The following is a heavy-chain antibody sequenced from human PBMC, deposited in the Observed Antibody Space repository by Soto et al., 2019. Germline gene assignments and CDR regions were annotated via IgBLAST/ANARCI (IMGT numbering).Heavy chain of an antibody. CDR2: ISAYNGNT. J-gene: IGHJ5*02. CDR1: GYTFTSYG. D-gene: IGHD2-21*02. Sequence: GESLKISCKASGYTFTSYGISWVRQAPGQGLEWMGWISAYNGNTNYAQKLQGRVTMTTDTSTSTAYMELRSLRSDDTAVYYCAWAYCGGDCYTNWFDPWGQGTLVTVSS. CDR3: AWAYCGGDCYTNWFDP. V-gene: IGHV1-18*04.